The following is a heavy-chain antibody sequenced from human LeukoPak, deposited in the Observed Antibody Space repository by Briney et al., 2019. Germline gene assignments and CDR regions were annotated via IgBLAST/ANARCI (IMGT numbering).Heavy chain of an antibody. J-gene: IGHJ4*02. V-gene: IGHV3-48*01. Sequence: GGSLRLSCVVDGFPFSNNPTKWVRQAPGKGLEWVSYISTAITTTYYAESVRGRFTISRDNAKNSLYLQMNSLRVEDTAVYYCARDGGKGYEIDYWGQGTLVTVSS. D-gene: IGHD2-2*01. CDR3: ARDGGKGYEIDY. CDR2: ISTAITTT. CDR1: GFPFSNNP.